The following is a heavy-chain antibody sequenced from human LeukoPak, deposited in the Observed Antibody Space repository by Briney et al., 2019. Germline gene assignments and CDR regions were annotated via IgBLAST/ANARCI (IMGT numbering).Heavy chain of an antibody. V-gene: IGHV4-59*01. CDR3: ASSSILSSSWPEDEYYFDY. D-gene: IGHD6-13*01. CDR1: GGSISSYY. Sequence: KAPETLSLTCTVSGGSISSYYWSWIRQPPGKGLEWIGYIYYSGSTNYNPSLKSRVTISVDTSKNQFSLKLSSVTAADTAVYYCASSSILSSSWPEDEYYFDYWGQGTLVTVSS. J-gene: IGHJ4*02. CDR2: IYYSGST.